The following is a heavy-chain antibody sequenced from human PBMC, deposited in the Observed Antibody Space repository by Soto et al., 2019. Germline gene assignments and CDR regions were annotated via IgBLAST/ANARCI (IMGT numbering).Heavy chain of an antibody. CDR3: ARRDYGDYVTYFDY. D-gene: IGHD4-17*01. J-gene: IGHJ4*02. CDR2: IYYSGST. Sequence: PSETLSLTCTVSGGSISSYYWGWIRQPPGKGLEWIGSIYYSGSTYYNPSLKSRVTISVDTSKNQFSLKLSSVTAADTAVYYCARRDYGDYVTYFDYWGQGTLVTVSS. CDR1: GGSISSYY. V-gene: IGHV4-39*01.